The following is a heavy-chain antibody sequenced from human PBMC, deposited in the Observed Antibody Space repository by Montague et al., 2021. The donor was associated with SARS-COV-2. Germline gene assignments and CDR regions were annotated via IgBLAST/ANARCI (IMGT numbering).Heavy chain of an antibody. J-gene: IGHJ6*02. Sequence: SLRLSCAASRLPFNGYAMHWVRQAPGKGLEWLTFISHDESNHRYADSVKGRFTISRDNSKNTLYLQMDSLRPEDTAVYYCARDSVTDGPYGMDVWGQGTTVTVSS. V-gene: IGHV3-30*04. CDR3: ARDSVTDGPYGMDV. D-gene: IGHD2-21*02. CDR2: ISHDESNH. CDR1: RLPFNGYA.